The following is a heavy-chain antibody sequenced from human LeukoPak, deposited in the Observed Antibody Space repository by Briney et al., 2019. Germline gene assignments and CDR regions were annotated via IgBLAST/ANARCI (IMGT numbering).Heavy chain of an antibody. J-gene: IGHJ4*02. Sequence: PGRSLRLSCSASGFTFFNYAMHWVRQAPGKGLEWVAAISNDGTNAYYTDSVRGRFTISTDNSKNTVYLQMNSLRAEDTAVYYCARDFRSGSGSYYNPFLAYWGQGTLVTVSS. CDR1: GFTFFNYA. CDR3: ARDFRSGSGSYYNPFLAY. V-gene: IGHV3-30-3*01. D-gene: IGHD3-10*01. CDR2: ISNDGTNA.